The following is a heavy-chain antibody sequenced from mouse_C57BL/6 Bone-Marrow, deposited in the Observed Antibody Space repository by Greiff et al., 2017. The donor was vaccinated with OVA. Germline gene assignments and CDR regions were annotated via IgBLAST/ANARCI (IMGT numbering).Heavy chain of an antibody. CDR1: GYTFTSYW. J-gene: IGHJ3*01. CDR3: ARTGDGYYVGFAY. V-gene: IGHV1-61*01. Sequence: VQLQQPGAELVRPGSSVKLSCKASGYTFTSYWMDWVKQRPGQGLEWIGNIYPSDSETHYNQKFKDKATLTVDKSSSTAYMQLSSLTSEDSAVYYCARTGDGYYVGFAYWGQGTLVTVSA. CDR2: IYPSDSET. D-gene: IGHD2-3*01.